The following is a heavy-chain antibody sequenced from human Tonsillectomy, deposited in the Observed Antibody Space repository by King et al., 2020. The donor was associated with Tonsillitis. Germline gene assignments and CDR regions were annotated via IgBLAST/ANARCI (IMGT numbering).Heavy chain of an antibody. J-gene: IGHJ6*02. CDR2: ISSSSGYT. V-gene: IGHV3-11*06. D-gene: IGHD2-2*01. CDR1: GFTFSDYY. Sequence: VQLVESGGGLVKPGGSLRLSCAASGFTFSDYYMSWIRQAPGKGLEWVSYISSSSGYTNYADSVKGRFTISRDNAKKSLYLQMNSLRAEDTAVYYCARGRGGYCNSTSCYGPDYHYCMDVWGQGTTVTVSS. CDR3: ARGRGGYCNSTSCYGPDYHYCMDV.